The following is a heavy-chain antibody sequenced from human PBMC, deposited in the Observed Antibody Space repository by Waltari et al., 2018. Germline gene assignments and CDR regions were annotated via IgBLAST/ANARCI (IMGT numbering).Heavy chain of an antibody. CDR1: GGSFSGYY. CDR3: ARGHRGYSYGWGVFYYGMDV. D-gene: IGHD5-18*01. Sequence: QVQLQQWGAGLLKPSEALSLPCAVYGGSFSGYYWSWIRQPPGRGRELIGEIKQSGRTNYNPSFNVRVTISVDTSKNQVSLKLSSVTAEDTAVYYCARGHRGYSYGWGVFYYGMDVWGQGTTVTVSS. CDR2: IKQSGRT. V-gene: IGHV4-34*01. J-gene: IGHJ6*02.